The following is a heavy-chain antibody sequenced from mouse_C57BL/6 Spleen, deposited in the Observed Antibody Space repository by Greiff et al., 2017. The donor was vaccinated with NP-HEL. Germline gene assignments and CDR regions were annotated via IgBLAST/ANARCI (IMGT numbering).Heavy chain of an antibody. J-gene: IGHJ3*01. V-gene: IGHV1-64*01. CDR3: ARGGYGNYPWFAY. CDR1: GYTFTSYW. Sequence: QVQLQQPGAELVKPGASVKWSCKASGYTFTSYWMHGVKQRPGQGLEWIGMIHPNSGSTNYNEKFKSKATLTVDKSSSTAYMQLSSLTSEDSAVYYCARGGYGNYPWFAYWGQGTLVTVSA. D-gene: IGHD2-1*01. CDR2: IHPNSGST.